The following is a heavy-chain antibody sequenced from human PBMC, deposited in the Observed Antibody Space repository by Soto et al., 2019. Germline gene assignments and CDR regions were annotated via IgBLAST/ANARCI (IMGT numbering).Heavy chain of an antibody. CDR2: ISYDGSNK. V-gene: IGHV3-30*18. J-gene: IGHJ4*02. CDR3: AKGLAIFGVSRGY. Sequence: ESGGGVVQPGRSLRLSCAASGFTFSSYGMHWVRQAPGKGLEWVAVISYDGSNKYYADSVKGRFTISRDNSKNTLYLQMNSLRAEDTAVYYCAKGLAIFGVSRGYWGQGTLVTVSS. D-gene: IGHD3-3*01. CDR1: GFTFSSYG.